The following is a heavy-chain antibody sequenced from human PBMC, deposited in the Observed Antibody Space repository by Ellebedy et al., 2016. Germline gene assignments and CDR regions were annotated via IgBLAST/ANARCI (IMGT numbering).Heavy chain of an antibody. D-gene: IGHD3-3*02. CDR2: IYSGGST. V-gene: IGHV3-66*01. Sequence: GESLKISXAASGFTVSSNYMSWVRQAPGKGLEWVSVIYSGGSTYYADSVKGRFTISRDNSKNTLYLQMNSLKTEDTAVYYCATGLISAYEHWGQGTLVTVSS. CDR1: GFTVSSNY. CDR3: ATGLISAYEH. J-gene: IGHJ4*02.